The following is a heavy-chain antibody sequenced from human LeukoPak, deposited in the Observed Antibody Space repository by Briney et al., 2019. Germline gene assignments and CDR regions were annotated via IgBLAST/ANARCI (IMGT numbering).Heavy chain of an antibody. D-gene: IGHD2-21*01. J-gene: IGHJ4*02. CDR3: AKVLWSSRCFDF. CDR1: GFNFRDFS. CDR2: VGTSGGT. V-gene: IGHV3-23*01. Sequence: GGSLRLSCAGSGFNFRDFSLHWVRQSPGKGLEWVSTVGTSGGTYYPDSVKGRFTVSRDNSKNTVYLQMNSLRAEDTAIYYCAKVLWSSRCFDFWGQGTLVSVSS.